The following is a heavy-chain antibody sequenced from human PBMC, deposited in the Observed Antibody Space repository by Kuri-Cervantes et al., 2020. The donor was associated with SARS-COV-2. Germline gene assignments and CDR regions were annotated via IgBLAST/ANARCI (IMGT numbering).Heavy chain of an antibody. Sequence: LSLTCTASGFNFSTTDMHWVRQTPGKGLEWVAVISDDGKKKKCVASGKGRFTISRDNSQNTLYLQVKSLKSEETAMYYCAKDRFGVHDFWGQGTLVTVSS. D-gene: IGHD2-8*01. V-gene: IGHV3-30*18. J-gene: IGHJ4*02. CDR3: AKDRFGVHDF. CDR1: GFNFSTTD. CDR2: ISDDGKKK.